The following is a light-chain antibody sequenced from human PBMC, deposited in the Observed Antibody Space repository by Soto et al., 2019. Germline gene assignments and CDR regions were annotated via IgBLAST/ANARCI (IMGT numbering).Light chain of an antibody. Sequence: RVMTQSPATLPLSPGERATLSCRASQSVSTNVAWYQQKPGQAPRLLIYGASTRATDIPARFSGSGSGTDFTLTISSLQSEDFAVYYCQQYNNWPPWTFGQGTKV. CDR1: QSVSTN. J-gene: IGKJ1*01. V-gene: IGKV3-15*01. CDR2: GAS. CDR3: QQYNNWPPWT.